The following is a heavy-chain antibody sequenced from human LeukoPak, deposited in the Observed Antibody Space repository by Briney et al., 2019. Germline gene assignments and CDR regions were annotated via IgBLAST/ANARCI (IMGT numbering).Heavy chain of an antibody. D-gene: IGHD3-10*01. CDR1: GFIFSSYA. J-gene: IGHJ5*02. Sequence: GGSLRLSCAASGFIFSSYAMSWARQAPGKGLEWVAGVSGSGAYTYYADSVKGRFTISRDNSKNALYLQMNSLRVEDTAVYYCAKDRGVLAAITGNWFDPWGQGTLVTVSS. V-gene: IGHV3-23*01. CDR3: AKDRGVLAAITGNWFDP. CDR2: VSGSGAYT.